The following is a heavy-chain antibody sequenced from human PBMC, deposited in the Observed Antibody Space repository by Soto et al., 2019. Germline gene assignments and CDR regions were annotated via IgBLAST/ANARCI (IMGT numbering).Heavy chain of an antibody. V-gene: IGHV3-13*05. D-gene: IGHD2-15*01. CDR2: LGAADDP. J-gene: IGHJ6*02. CDR1: PFTLSAYD. Sequence: QAAGSLRLSCAASPFTLSAYDMHWVRQPNGKGLEWVSALGAADDPYYLGSVKGRFTISRENAKNSLYLQMNNLRAGDTAVYYCARAYSGRLPRRADYYYAMDVWGQGTTVTVSS. CDR3: ARAYSGRLPRRADYYYAMDV.